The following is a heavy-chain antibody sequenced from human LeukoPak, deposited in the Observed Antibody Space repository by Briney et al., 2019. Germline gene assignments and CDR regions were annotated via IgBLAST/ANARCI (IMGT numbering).Heavy chain of an antibody. CDR3: AKDRGY. CDR1: GFTFSTFA. Sequence: GASLRLSCVASGFTFSTFAMSWVRQAPGKGLEWVSAIRANGGDTYYADSVKGRFTISRDNSKNTLYLQMNSLRAEDTAIYYCAKDRGYWGQGTLSPSP. CDR2: IRANGGDT. V-gene: IGHV3-23*01. J-gene: IGHJ4*02.